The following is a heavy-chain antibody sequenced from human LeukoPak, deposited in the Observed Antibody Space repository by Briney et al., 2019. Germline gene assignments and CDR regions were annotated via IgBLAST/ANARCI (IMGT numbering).Heavy chain of an antibody. Sequence: GGSLRLACAASGFTFSSYAMSWVRQAPGKGLEWVGRIRSRSAGGTTDYGAPVKGRFTISRDDSKNTLYLQMNSLKTEDTAVYYCSTGGGTHDYWGQGTLVTVSS. D-gene: IGHD2-15*01. V-gene: IGHV3-15*01. CDR3: STGGGTHDY. CDR1: GFTFSSYA. J-gene: IGHJ4*02. CDR2: IRSRSAGGTT.